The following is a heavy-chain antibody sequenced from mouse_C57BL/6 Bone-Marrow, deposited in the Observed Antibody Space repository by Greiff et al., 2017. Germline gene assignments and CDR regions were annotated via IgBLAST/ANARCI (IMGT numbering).Heavy chain of an antibody. V-gene: IGHV2-9-1*01. CDR2: IWTGGGT. D-gene: IGHD2-4*01. CDR1: GFSLTSYA. J-gene: IGHJ3*01. Sequence: QVQLQQSGPGLVAPSQSLSITCTVSGFSLTSYAISWVRQPPGKGLEWLGVIWTGGGTNYNSALKSRLSISKDNSKSEVFLKMNSLQTEDTARYYCARGDYDAFSWFAYWGQGTLVTVSA. CDR3: ARGDYDAFSWFAY.